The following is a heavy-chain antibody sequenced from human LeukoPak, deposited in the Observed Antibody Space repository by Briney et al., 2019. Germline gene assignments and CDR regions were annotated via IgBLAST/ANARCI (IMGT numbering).Heavy chain of an antibody. V-gene: IGHV1-46*01. D-gene: IGHD4-17*01. CDR3: ARDSEGYGDYGDAFDI. Sequence: ASVKVSCKASGGTFSSYAISWVRQAPGQGLEWMGIINPSGGSTTYAQKFQGRVTMTRDTSTSTVYMELSSLRSEDTAVYYCARDSEGYGDYGDAFDIWGQRTMVTVSS. CDR2: INPSGGST. CDR1: GGTFSSYA. J-gene: IGHJ3*02.